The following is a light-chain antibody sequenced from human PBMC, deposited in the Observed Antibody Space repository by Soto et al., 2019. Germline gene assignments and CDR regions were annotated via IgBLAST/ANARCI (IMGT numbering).Light chain of an antibody. CDR1: QSISTE. Sequence: EIVMTQSPATLSVSPGERATLSCRASQSISTEFAGYQQKPGQPPRLLIYSASTRATGVPARFTGSGSGSEFTLTISGLESEDFAVYYCQQGHNWPLTFGQWTRREI. V-gene: IGKV3-15*01. CDR2: SAS. J-gene: IGKJ2*01. CDR3: QQGHNWPLT.